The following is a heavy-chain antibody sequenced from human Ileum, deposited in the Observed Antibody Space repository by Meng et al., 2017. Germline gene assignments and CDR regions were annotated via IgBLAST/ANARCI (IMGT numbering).Heavy chain of an antibody. CDR2: TFYMFEWNY. V-gene: IGHV6-1*01. J-gene: IGHJ2*01. Sequence: SETLSLTCAISGDSVSRNGVAWNWIRQSPSRGLEWLGRTFYMFEWNYQYAMSVKSRITISPDTSKSQVSLQLNSVIPEDTAVYFCVRGSSWGRGWYFDVWGRGTPVTVSS. CDR3: VRGSSWGRGWYFDV. D-gene: IGHD6-6*01. CDR1: GDSVSRNGVA.